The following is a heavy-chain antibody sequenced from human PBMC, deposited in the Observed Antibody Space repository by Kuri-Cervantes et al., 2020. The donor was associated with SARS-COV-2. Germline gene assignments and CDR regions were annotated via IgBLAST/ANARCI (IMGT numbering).Heavy chain of an antibody. CDR1: GFTFSSYA. D-gene: IGHD3-22*01. J-gene: IGHJ4*02. Sequence: GESLKISCAASGFTFSSYAMHWVRQAPGKGLEWVAVISYDGSNKYYADSVKGRFTISRDNSKDTLYMQMNSLRAEDTAVYYCARADGITSIVVSRPTDYWGQGTLVTVSS. V-gene: IGHV3-30*04. CDR2: ISYDGSNK. CDR3: ARADGITSIVVSRPTDY.